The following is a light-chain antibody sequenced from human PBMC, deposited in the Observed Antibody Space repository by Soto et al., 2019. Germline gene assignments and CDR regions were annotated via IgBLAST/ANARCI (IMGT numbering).Light chain of an antibody. Sequence: EILMTQSPATVSVSPGERATLSCRPSQSVSRKLAWYQHKPGQAPRLLIYDTSTRAADIPARFSGSGSGTDFTLTISSLQSEDFAVYYCQQYNHWRSISFGQGTRLEIK. CDR2: DTS. CDR1: QSVSRK. CDR3: QQYNHWRSIS. J-gene: IGKJ5*01. V-gene: IGKV3-15*01.